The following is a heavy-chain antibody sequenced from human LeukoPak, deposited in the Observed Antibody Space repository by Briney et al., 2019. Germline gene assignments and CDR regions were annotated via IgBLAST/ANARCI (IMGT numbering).Heavy chain of an antibody. CDR2: IYHSGST. Sequence: SETLSLTCTVSGGSISSGGYYWSWIRQPPGKGLEWIGYIYHSGSTYYNPSLKSRVTISVDTSKNQFSLKLSSVTAADTAVYYCARLYCSSTVCPFDYWGQGTLVTVSS. CDR3: ARLYCSSTVCPFDY. V-gene: IGHV4-30-2*03. CDR1: GGSISSGGYY. J-gene: IGHJ4*02. D-gene: IGHD2-2*01.